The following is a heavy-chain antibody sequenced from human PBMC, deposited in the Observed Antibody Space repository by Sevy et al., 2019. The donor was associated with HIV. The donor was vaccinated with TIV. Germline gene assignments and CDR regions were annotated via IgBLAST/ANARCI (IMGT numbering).Heavy chain of an antibody. J-gene: IGHJ4*02. CDR1: GFTFSRYA. CDR3: ARDTGWELLTPDY. V-gene: IGHV3-30*04. Sequence: GGSLRLSCAASGFTFSRYAMHWVRQAPGKGLEWVAVISYDGSNKYYADSVKGRFTISRDNSKNTLYLQMNSLRAEDTAVYYCARDTGWELLTPDYWGQGTLVTVSS. CDR2: ISYDGSNK. D-gene: IGHD1-26*01.